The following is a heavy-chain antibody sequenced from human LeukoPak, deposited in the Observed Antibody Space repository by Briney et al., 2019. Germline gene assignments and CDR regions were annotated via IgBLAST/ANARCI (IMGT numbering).Heavy chain of an antibody. V-gene: IGHV1-24*01. CDR2: FDPEDGET. CDR3: ATDPITMVRGVIIEGFDP. Sequence: ASVTVSCKVSGYTLTELSMHWVRQAPGKGLEWMGGFDPEDGETIYAQKFQGRVTMTEDTSTDTAYMELSSLRSEDTAVYYCATDPITMVRGVIIEGFDPWGQGTLVTVSS. J-gene: IGHJ5*02. CDR1: GYTLTELS. D-gene: IGHD3-10*01.